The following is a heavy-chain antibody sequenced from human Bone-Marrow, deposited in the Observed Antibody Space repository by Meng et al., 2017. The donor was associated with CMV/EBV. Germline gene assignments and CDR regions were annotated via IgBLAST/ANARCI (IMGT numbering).Heavy chain of an antibody. CDR2: IYYSGST. Sequence: SETLSLTCTVSGGSISSSSYYWGWIRQPPGKGLEWIGSIYYSGSTYYNPSLKSRVTISVDTSKNQFSLKLSSVTVADAAVYFYARANVYSRYGKIYYYYGMDVWGQGTTVTVSS. CDR1: GGSISSSSYY. J-gene: IGHJ6*02. CDR3: ARANVYSRYGKIYYYYGMDV. D-gene: IGHD4-11*01. V-gene: IGHV4-39*07.